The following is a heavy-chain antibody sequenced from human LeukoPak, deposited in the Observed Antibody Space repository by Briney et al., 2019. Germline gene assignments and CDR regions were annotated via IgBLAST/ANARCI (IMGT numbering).Heavy chain of an antibody. J-gene: IGHJ4*02. CDR2: ISATTGYT. V-gene: IGHV3-11*05. D-gene: IGHD5/OR15-5a*01. Sequence: GGSLRLSCAASGFTFSDYYMSWIRRAPGKGLEWVSYISATTGYTNYADSVKGRFTISRDNAKNSLYLQMNTLRAEDTAVYYCARDPQNSVYTYSDFWGQGTLVTVPS. CDR3: ARDPQNSVYTYSDF. CDR1: GFTFSDYY.